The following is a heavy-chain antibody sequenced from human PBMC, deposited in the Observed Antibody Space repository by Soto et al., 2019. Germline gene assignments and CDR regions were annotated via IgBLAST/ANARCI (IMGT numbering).Heavy chain of an antibody. CDR2: IVVGRGNT. CDR1: GFTFTSSA. CDR3: AADSSGYGAFDI. V-gene: IGHV1-58*01. J-gene: IGHJ3*02. D-gene: IGHD3-22*01. Sequence: QMQLVQSGPEVKKPGTTVKVSCKASGFTFTSSAVQWVRQARGQRLEWIGWIVVGRGNTNYAQKVQERVTITRDMSTSTAYMELSSLRSEDTAVYYCAADSSGYGAFDIWGQGTMVTVSS.